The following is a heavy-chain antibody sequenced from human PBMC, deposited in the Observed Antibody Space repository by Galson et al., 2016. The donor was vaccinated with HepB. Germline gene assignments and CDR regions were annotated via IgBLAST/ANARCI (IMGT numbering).Heavy chain of an antibody. CDR1: GYTFTSYV. D-gene: IGHD3-10*01. Sequence: SVKVSCKASGYTFTSYVMHWVRQAPGQGLEWMGWIKSGNGDTKYSQKFQGRLTFTRDASASTAYMEMSSLCSEDTAVYFCAKDITEALNWRTYHTAGCCLDFWGQGTLVTVSS. J-gene: IGHJ4*02. V-gene: IGHV1-3*04. CDR2: IKSGNGDT. CDR3: AKDITEALNWRTYHTAGCCLDF.